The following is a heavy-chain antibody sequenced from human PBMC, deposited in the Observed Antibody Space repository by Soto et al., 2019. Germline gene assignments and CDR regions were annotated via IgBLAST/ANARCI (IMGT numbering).Heavy chain of an antibody. V-gene: IGHV3-30-3*01. CDR1: GFTFSSYA. CDR3: ARSMYYYDSGTYYNAEYFQH. D-gene: IGHD3-10*01. J-gene: IGHJ1*01. Sequence: QVQLVESGGGVVQPGRSLRLSCAASGFTFSSYAIHWVRQAPGKGLEWVAVISYDGSNKYYADSVKGRFTISRDNSKNTLYLQMNSLRAEDTAVYYCARSMYYYDSGTYYNAEYFQHWGQGTLVTVSS. CDR2: ISYDGSNK.